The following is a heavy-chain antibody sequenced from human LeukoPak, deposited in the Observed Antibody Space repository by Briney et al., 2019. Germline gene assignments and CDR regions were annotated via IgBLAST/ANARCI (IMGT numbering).Heavy chain of an antibody. Sequence: ASVKVSCKASGYTFTGYYMHWVRQAPGQGLEWMGWINPNSGGTNYAQKFQGRVTMTRDTSISTAYMELSRLRSDDTAVYYCAREYTRIGRLGELSPQLDYWLQATMVNVYS. CDR3: AREYTRIGRLGELSPQLDY. CDR2: INPNSGGT. J-gene: IGHJ4*02. D-gene: IGHD3-10*01. V-gene: IGHV1-2*02. CDR1: GYTFTGYY.